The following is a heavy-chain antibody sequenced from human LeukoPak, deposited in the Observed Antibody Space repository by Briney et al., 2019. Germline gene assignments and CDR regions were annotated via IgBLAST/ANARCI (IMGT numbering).Heavy chain of an antibody. D-gene: IGHD6-13*01. CDR3: ARVHSSSWYNRAFDI. CDR2: IYYSGST. CDR1: GGSISSYY. V-gene: IGHV4-59*01. Sequence: SETLSLTCTVSGGSISSYYWSWIRQPPGKGLEWIGYIYYSGSTNYSPSLKSRVTISVDTSKNQFSLKLSSVTAADTAVYYCARVHSSSWYNRAFDILGQGTMVTVSS. J-gene: IGHJ3*02.